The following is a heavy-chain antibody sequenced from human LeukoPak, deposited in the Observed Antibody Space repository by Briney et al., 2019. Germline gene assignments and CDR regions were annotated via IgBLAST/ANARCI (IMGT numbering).Heavy chain of an antibody. CDR1: GGSISSYY. D-gene: IGHD3-22*01. CDR2: IYTSGST. Sequence: SETLSLTCTVSGGSISSYYWSWIRQPAGKGLEWIGRIYTSGSTNYNPSLKSRVTISVDKSKNQFSLKLGSVTAADTAVYYCARAKTSGYYYGYFDYWGQGTLVTVSS. J-gene: IGHJ4*02. V-gene: IGHV4-4*07. CDR3: ARAKTSGYYYGYFDY.